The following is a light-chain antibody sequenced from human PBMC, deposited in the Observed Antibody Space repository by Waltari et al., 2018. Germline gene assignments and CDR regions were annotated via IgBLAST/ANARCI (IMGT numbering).Light chain of an antibody. CDR2: YVT. V-gene: IGLV2-23*02. Sequence: QSALTQPASVSGSPGQSITISCTGTSSDVGVYNYVSWYQQHPGKAPKLMLYYVTKRPSWVSDRFSGSTSGNTASPTISGLQDEEEADYYCCSYAGSSTLVFGGGTKLTVL. CDR1: SSDVGVYNY. J-gene: IGLJ2*01. CDR3: CSYAGSSTLV.